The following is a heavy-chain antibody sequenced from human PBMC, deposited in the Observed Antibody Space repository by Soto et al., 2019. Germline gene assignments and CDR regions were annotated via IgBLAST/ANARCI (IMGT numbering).Heavy chain of an antibody. J-gene: IGHJ4*02. D-gene: IGHD4-17*01. CDR1: GYTFTSYG. CDR2: ISAYNGNT. V-gene: IGHV1-18*01. Sequence: ASVNVSCKASGYTFTSYGISWVRQAPGQGLEWMGWISAYNGNTNYAQKLQGRVTMTWDTSITTAYLDLTRLTTNDTATYFCATWVDYGDFEGFDFWGQGTLVTVSS. CDR3: ATWVDYGDFEGFDF.